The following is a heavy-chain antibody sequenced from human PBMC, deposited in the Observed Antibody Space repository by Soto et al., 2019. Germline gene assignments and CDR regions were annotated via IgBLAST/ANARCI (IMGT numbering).Heavy chain of an antibody. CDR2: IYYSGST. Sequence: PSETLSLTCTVSGGSISSSSYYWGWIRQPPGKGLEWIGSIYYSGSTYYNPSLKSRVTISVDTSKNQFSLKLSSVTAADTAVYYCARHLVEDTAMVLNWFDPWGQGTLVTVSS. J-gene: IGHJ5*02. D-gene: IGHD5-18*01. CDR1: GGSISSSSYY. CDR3: ARHLVEDTAMVLNWFDP. V-gene: IGHV4-39*01.